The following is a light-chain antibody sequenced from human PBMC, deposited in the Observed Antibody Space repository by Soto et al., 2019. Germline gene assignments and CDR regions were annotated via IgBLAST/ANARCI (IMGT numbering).Light chain of an antibody. V-gene: IGLV1-40*01. J-gene: IGLJ1*01. CDR1: SSNIGAGYD. CDR3: SSYTAFDTYV. Sequence: QSVLTQPPSVSGAPGQRVTISCTGSSSNIGAGYDVHWYQQLPGTAPKLLIYGNSNRPSGVPDRFSGSKSGTSASLAITGLQAEDEADYYCSSYTAFDTYVFGTGTKLTVL. CDR2: GNS.